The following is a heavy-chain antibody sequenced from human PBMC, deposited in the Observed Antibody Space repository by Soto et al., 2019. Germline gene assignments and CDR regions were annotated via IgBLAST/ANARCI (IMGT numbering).Heavy chain of an antibody. D-gene: IGHD6-6*01. CDR3: VVYSSSSGRHFDY. CDR2: IYPGDSDT. J-gene: IGHJ4*02. CDR1: GYIFSKYW. Sequence: GESLKISCKSSGYIFSKYWIGWVRQMPGKGLEWMGIIYPGDSDTRYSPSFQGQVTVSADKSITTAYLQWRSLKASDTAIYYCVVYSSSSGRHFDYWGQGTLVTVSS. V-gene: IGHV5-51*01.